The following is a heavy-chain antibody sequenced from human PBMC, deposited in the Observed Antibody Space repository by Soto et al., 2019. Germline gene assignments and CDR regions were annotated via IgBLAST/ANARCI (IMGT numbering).Heavy chain of an antibody. D-gene: IGHD6-19*01. CDR2: ISSNGGST. CDR3: VKGPQQSLVRVWFDP. CDR1: GFTFSSYA. J-gene: IGHJ5*02. Sequence: GGSLRLSCSASGFTFSSYAMHWVRQAPGKGLEYVSAISSNGGSTYYADSVKGRFTISRDNSKNTLYLQMSSLRAEDTAVYYCVKGPQQSLVRVWFDPWGQGTLVTVSS. V-gene: IGHV3-64D*06.